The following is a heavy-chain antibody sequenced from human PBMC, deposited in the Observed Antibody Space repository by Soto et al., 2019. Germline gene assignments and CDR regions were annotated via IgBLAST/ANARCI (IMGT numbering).Heavy chain of an antibody. Sequence: EVQLVESGGGLIQPGGSLRLSCAASGFTVSSNYMSWVRQAPGKGLEWVSVIYSGGSTYYADSVKGRFTISRDNSKNTLYLQMYSLRAEDTAVYYCARHITMDPLLVYWGQGTLVTVSS. V-gene: IGHV3-53*01. D-gene: IGHD3-10*01. J-gene: IGHJ4*02. CDR3: ARHITMDPLLVY. CDR1: GFTVSSNY. CDR2: IYSGGST.